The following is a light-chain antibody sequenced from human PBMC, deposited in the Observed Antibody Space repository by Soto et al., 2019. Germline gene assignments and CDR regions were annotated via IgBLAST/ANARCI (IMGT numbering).Light chain of an antibody. Sequence: DIQMTQSPSTLSASVGDRVTITCRASHTIISNWLAWHQQKPGKAPKVLIYEVSTLESGVPSRFSGSGSGTEFTLTISSLQPDDFATYYCQQYVSYPLTFGGGTKVDIK. CDR2: EVS. J-gene: IGKJ4*01. CDR3: QQYVSYPLT. CDR1: HTIISNW. V-gene: IGKV1-5*03.